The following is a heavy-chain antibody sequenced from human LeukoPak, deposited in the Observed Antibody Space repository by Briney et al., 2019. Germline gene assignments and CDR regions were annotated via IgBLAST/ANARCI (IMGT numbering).Heavy chain of an antibody. V-gene: IGHV4-34*01. CDR3: ARGGRSIFGIVLNKYFDY. J-gene: IGHJ4*02. D-gene: IGHD3-3*01. Sequence: SETLPLTCAVYGGSFSGYYWSWIRQPPGKGLEWIGEINHSGSTNYNPSLKSRVTISVDTSKNQFSLKLSSVTAADTAVYYCARGGRSIFGIVLNKYFDYWGQGTLVTVSS. CDR1: GGSFSGYY. CDR2: INHSGST.